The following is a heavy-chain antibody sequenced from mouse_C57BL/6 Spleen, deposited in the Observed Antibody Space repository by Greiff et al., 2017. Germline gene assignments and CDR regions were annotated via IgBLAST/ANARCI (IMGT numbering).Heavy chain of an antibody. CDR2: IDPSDSYT. CDR3: ARSLVYYYAMDY. CDR1: GYTFTSYW. J-gene: IGHJ4*01. V-gene: IGHV1-50*01. Sequence: QVQLQQPGAELVKPGASVKLSCKASGYTFTSYWMQWVKQRPGQGLEWIGEIDPSDSYTNYNQKFKGKATLTVDTSSSTAYMQLSSLTSEDAAVYYWARSLVYYYAMDYWGQGTSVTVSS.